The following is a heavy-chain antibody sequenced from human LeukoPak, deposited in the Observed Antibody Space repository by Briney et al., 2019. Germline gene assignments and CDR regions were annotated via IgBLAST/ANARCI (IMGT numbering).Heavy chain of an antibody. CDR3: ARRFGVTTDC. CDR1: GGSISSSSYY. D-gene: IGHD3-16*01. CDR2: IYYSGST. V-gene: IGHV4-39*01. Sequence: SETLSLTCTVSGGSISSSSYYWGWIRQPPGKGLEWIGSIYYSGSTYYNPSLKSRVTISVDTSKNQFSLKLSSATAADTAVYYCARRFGVTTDCWGQGTLVTVSS. J-gene: IGHJ4*02.